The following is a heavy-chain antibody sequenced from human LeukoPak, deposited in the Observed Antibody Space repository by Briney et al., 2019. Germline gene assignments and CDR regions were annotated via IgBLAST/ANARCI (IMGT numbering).Heavy chain of an antibody. D-gene: IGHD2-2*01. V-gene: IGHV3-23*01. CDR2: ISLSGDNA. J-gene: IGHJ4*02. CDR3: ASYSTRNY. Sequence: GGSLRLSCAASGFMFGNHAMSWARQAPGKGLEWVSAISLSGDNASYADSVKGRFTISRDNSKNTLSLQMNSLRAEDTAVYYCASYSTRNYWGQGNLVTVSS. CDR1: GFMFGNHA.